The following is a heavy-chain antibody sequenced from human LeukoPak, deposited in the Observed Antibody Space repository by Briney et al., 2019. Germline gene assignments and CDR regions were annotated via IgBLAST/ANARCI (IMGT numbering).Heavy chain of an antibody. J-gene: IGHJ4*02. D-gene: IGHD1-1*01. Sequence: ASVKVSCKASGYTFTGYYLHWVRQAHGQGLEWMGRINPNSGGTNYAQKFQGRVTMTRDTSISTAYMELSRLRFDDTAVYYCARVAGTTDDYWGQGTLVTVSS. V-gene: IGHV1-2*06. CDR2: INPNSGGT. CDR3: ARVAGTTDDY. CDR1: GYTFTGYY.